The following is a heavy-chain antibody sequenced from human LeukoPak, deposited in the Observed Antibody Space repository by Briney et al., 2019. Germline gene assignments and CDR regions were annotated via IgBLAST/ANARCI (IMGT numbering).Heavy chain of an antibody. J-gene: IGHJ4*02. CDR1: GGSISSSSYY. Sequence: SETLSLTCTVSGGSISSSSYYWGWIRQPPGKGLEWIGSIYYSGSTYYNPSLKSRVTISVDTSKNQFSLKLSSVTAADTAVYYCARQPGTKGTRDYWGQGTLVTVSS. D-gene: IGHD1-7*01. CDR2: IYYSGST. CDR3: ARQPGTKGTRDY. V-gene: IGHV4-39*01.